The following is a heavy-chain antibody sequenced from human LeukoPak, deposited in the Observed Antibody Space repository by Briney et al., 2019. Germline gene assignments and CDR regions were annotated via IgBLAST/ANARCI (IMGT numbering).Heavy chain of an antibody. V-gene: IGHV1-69*13. CDR3: ARERFGESANAFDI. D-gene: IGHD3-10*01. Sequence: ASVKVSCKASGGTFSSYAMSWVRQAPGQGLEWMGGIIPIFGTANYAQKFQGRVTITADESTSTAYMELSSLRSEDTAVYYCARERFGESANAFDIWGQGTMVTVSS. CDR2: IIPIFGTA. J-gene: IGHJ3*02. CDR1: GGTFSSYA.